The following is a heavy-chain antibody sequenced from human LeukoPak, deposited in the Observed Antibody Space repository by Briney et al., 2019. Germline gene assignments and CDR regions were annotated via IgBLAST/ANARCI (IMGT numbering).Heavy chain of an antibody. CDR3: AREAYCSSTSCQDV. Sequence: SETLSLTCTVSGGSISSYYWSWIRQPPGKGLEWIGYIYYSGSTNYNPSLKSRVTISVDTSKNQFSLKLSSVTAADTAVYYCAREAYCSSTSCQDVWGKGTTVTVSS. D-gene: IGHD2-2*01. CDR1: GGSISSYY. J-gene: IGHJ6*04. CDR2: IYYSGST. V-gene: IGHV4-59*01.